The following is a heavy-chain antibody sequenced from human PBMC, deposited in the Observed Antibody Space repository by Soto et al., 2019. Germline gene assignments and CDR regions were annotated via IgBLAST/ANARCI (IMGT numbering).Heavy chain of an antibody. CDR3: ASPGYSSSPGSDPFFGY. CDR1: GGSISSYY. V-gene: IGHV4-59*12. CDR2: IYYSGST. Sequence: ASETLSLTCTVSGGSISSYYWSWIRQPTGKGLEWIGYIYYSGSTNYNPSLKSRVTISVDTSKNQFSLKLSSVTAADTAVYYCASPGYSSSPGSDPFFGYWGQEPLVPVSS. D-gene: IGHD6-6*01. J-gene: IGHJ4*02.